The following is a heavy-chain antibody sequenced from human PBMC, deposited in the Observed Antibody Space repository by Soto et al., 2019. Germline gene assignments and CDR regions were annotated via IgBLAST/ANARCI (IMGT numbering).Heavy chain of an antibody. CDR3: ARLRQLALNSHYYGMDV. V-gene: IGHV1-18*01. CDR1: GYAFTIYG. J-gene: IGHJ6*02. Sequence: ASVNVSCKAAGYAFTIYGISWVRQAPGQGLEWMGWISAYNGNTKYAQKLQGRVTMTTDTSTSTAYMELRSLRSDDTAVYYCARLRQLALNSHYYGMDVWGQGTTVTVSS. CDR2: ISAYNGNT. D-gene: IGHD6-6*01.